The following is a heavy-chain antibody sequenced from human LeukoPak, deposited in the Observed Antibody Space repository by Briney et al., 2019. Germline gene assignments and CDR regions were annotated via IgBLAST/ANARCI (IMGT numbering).Heavy chain of an antibody. Sequence: PSETLSLTCAVSGYSISSGYYWGWIRQPPGKGLEWIGSIYHSGSTYYNPSLKSRVTISVDTSKNQFSLKLSSVTAADTAVYYRARLHDILTGPPLWGQGTLVTVSS. CDR1: GYSISSGYY. CDR3: ARLHDILTGPPL. J-gene: IGHJ4*02. CDR2: IYHSGST. V-gene: IGHV4-38-2*01. D-gene: IGHD3-9*01.